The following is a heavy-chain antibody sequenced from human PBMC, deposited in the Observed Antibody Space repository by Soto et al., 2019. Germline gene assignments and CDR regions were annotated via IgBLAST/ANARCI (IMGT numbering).Heavy chain of an antibody. CDR3: AKGQAARRYFFDY. CDR1: GFTFGAYA. D-gene: IGHD6-6*01. CDR2: ISGSGGSS. V-gene: IGHV3-23*01. Sequence: GGSLRLSCAASGFTFGAYAMAWVRQAPGEGLEWVSGISGSGGSSYYADSVKGRFTISRDNSKNALYLQMNSLRAEDTAVYYCAKGQAARRYFFDYWGQGTLVTVSS. J-gene: IGHJ4*02.